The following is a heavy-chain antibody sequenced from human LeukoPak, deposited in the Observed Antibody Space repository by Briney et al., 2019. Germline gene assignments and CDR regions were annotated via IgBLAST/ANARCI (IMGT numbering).Heavy chain of an antibody. CDR2: IYYSGST. D-gene: IGHD2-15*01. J-gene: IGHJ6*03. V-gene: IGHV4-59*01. CDR1: GGSISSYY. Sequence: PETLSLTCTVSGGSISSYYWSWIRQPPGKGLEWIGYIYYSGSTNYNPSLKSRVTISVDTSKNQFSLKLSSVTAADTAVYYCARAAGYCSGGSCYYYYYYYYMDVWAKGPRSPSP. CDR3: ARAAGYCSGGSCYYYYYYYYMDV.